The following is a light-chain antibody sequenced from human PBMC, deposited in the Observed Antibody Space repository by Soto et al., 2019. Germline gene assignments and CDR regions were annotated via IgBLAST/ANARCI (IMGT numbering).Light chain of an antibody. CDR2: EVS. CDR1: SSDVGGYNF. V-gene: IGLV2-14*01. J-gene: IGLJ1*01. Sequence: QSALTQPASVSGSPGQSITISCTGTSSDVGGYNFVSWYQQHPGKAPKLMIYEVSNRPSGASNRFSGSKSGNTASLTISGLQAEDEADYYCSSYARSNTLVFGTGTKVTVL. CDR3: SSYARSNTLV.